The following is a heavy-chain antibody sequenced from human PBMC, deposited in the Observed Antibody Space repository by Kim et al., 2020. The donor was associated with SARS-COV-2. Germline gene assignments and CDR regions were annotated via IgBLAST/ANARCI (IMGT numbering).Heavy chain of an antibody. CDR1: GFTFSSYW. J-gene: IGHJ4*02. CDR3: ASLSTGYGWDKFDY. D-gene: IGHD3-16*01. CDR2: VNSDGSST. Sequence: GGSLRLSCVASGFTFSSYWMHWVRQAPGKGLVWVSRVNSDGSSTSYADSVKGRFTISRDNARNTLYLQMNSLRAEDTAVYYCASLSTGYGWDKFDYWGQGTLVTVSS. V-gene: IGHV3-74*01.